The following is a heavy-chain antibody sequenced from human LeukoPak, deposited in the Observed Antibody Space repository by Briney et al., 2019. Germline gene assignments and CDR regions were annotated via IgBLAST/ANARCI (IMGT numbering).Heavy chain of an antibody. D-gene: IGHD5-18*01. CDR2: ISYDGSNK. J-gene: IGHJ6*02. CDR1: GFTSSSYA. CDR3: ARGDVNTWIQLWRNYYYYGMDV. Sequence: HAGRSLRLSCAASGFTSSSYAMPWVRQAPGKGLEWVAVISYDGSNKYYADSVKGRFTISRDNSKNTLYLQMNSLRSEDTAVYYCARGDVNTWIQLWRNYYYYGMDVWGQGTTVTVSS. V-gene: IGHV3-30-3*01.